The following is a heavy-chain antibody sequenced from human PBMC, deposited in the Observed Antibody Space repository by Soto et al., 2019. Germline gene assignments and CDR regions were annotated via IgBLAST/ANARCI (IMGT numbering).Heavy chain of an antibody. CDR1: RFSFRNYA. CDR2: ISHDARKT. CDR3: VKISPLGVEGHDILTPDPLHYSDF. Sequence: QVHLAESGGGVVQPGRSLRLSCAASRFSFRNYAMHWVRQAPGKGLEWVTVISHDARKTYYADSVRGRFTISRDNSKNTLYLQMNSLRAEDTAVYYCVKISPLGVEGHDILTPDPLHYSDFWGQGTLLTVSS. D-gene: IGHD3-9*01. J-gene: IGHJ4*02. V-gene: IGHV3-30*18.